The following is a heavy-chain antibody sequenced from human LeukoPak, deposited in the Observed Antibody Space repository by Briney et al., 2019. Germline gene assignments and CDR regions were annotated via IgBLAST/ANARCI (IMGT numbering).Heavy chain of an antibody. CDR3: ARVPQFGGSFTIFGDGYYYYMDV. D-gene: IGHD3-3*01. Sequence: GGSLRLSCAASGFSFRSYGMHWVRQAPGKGLEWVAVISSDEINEYYADSVKGRFTISRDNSKNTLYLQMNSLRAEDTAVYYCARVPQFGGSFTIFGDGYYYYMDVWGKGTTVTVSS. J-gene: IGHJ6*03. V-gene: IGHV3-30*03. CDR1: GFSFRSYG. CDR2: ISSDEINE.